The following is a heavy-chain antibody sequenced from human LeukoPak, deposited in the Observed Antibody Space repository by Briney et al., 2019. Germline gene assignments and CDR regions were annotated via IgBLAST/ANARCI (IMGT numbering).Heavy chain of an antibody. J-gene: IGHJ4*02. CDR1: VYTFTNFY. CDR2: MNPNSGGT. V-gene: IGHV1-2*02. CDR3: ARDPVCGGDCYSPYFDY. D-gene: IGHD2-21*02. Sequence: ASVKVSCKASVYTFTNFYIHWVRQAPGQGLEWMGWMNPNSGGTNYAQKFQGRVTMTRDTSISTAYMELSRLRSDDTAVYYCARDPVCGGDCYSPYFDYWGQGTLVTVSS.